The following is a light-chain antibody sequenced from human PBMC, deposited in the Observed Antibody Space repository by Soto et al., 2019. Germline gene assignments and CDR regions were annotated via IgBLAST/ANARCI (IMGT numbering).Light chain of an antibody. CDR3: AAWNDNPNGPGYV. Sequence: QAVVTQPPSASGTPGQRVTISCSGSSSNIGSNYVNWYQHPPGTAPKLLIYSDDQRPSGVPDRFSGSKSGTSASLAISGLQSEDEADYFCAAWNDNPNGPGYVFGTGTKLTVL. J-gene: IGLJ1*01. V-gene: IGLV1-44*01. CDR1: SSNIGSNY. CDR2: SDD.